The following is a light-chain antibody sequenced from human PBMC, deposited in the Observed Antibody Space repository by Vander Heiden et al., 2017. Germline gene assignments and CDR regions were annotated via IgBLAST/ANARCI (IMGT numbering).Light chain of an antibody. Sequence: QSVLTQPPSASGPPGQGVTVSCSGSSSNIGSNYVSWYQQRQGTAPKLLIYRNNQRPSGVPDRFSGSKSGTSASLPLTGLPAEDGADYYCAEREDSRSGWVFGGGTKLTVL. CDR3: AEREDSRSGWV. CDR1: SSNIGSNY. J-gene: IGLJ3*02. CDR2: RNN. V-gene: IGLV1-47*01.